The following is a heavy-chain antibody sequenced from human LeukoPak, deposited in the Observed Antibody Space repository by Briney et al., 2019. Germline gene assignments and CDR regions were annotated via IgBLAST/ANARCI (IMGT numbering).Heavy chain of an antibody. CDR2: IYYSGST. D-gene: IGHD3-22*01. Sequence: SETLSLTCTVPGGSINNYYWSWIRQPPGKGLEWIGYIYYSGSTNYNPSLKSRVTISVDTSKNQFSLKMSSLTAADTAVYYCARHRGSGYPYFDYWGQGTLVTVSS. V-gene: IGHV4-59*01. CDR1: GGSINNYY. J-gene: IGHJ4*02. CDR3: ARHRGSGYPYFDY.